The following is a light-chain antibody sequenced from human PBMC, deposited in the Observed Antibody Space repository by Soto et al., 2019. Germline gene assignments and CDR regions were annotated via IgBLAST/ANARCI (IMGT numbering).Light chain of an antibody. CDR1: SSDIGAYDY. V-gene: IGLV2-14*01. J-gene: IGLJ1*01. CDR2: EVS. Sequence: QSALTQPASVSGSPGQSITISCTGTSSDIGAYDYVSWYQQHPGKAPKVMIYEVSNRPSGVSTSFSGAKSGNTASLTISGLQAEDEADYYCNSYTTTNTLYVFGTGTKLTVL. CDR3: NSYTTTNTLYV.